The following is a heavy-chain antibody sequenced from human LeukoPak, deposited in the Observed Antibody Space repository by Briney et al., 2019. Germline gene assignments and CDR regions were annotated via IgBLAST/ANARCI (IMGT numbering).Heavy chain of an antibody. Sequence: GGSLRLSCAASGFTFDDYAMHWVRQAPGKGLEWVSGISWNSGNIGYADSVKGRFTISRDNAKNSLYLQMNSLRAEDTALFYCAKALSGSYGYTFDIWGQGTVVAVSS. J-gene: IGHJ3*02. CDR3: AKALSGSYGYTFDI. CDR1: GFTFDDYA. V-gene: IGHV3-9*01. CDR2: ISWNSGNI. D-gene: IGHD1-26*01.